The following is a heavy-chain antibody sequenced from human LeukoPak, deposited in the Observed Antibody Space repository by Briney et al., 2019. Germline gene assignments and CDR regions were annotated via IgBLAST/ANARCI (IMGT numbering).Heavy chain of an antibody. J-gene: IGHJ4*02. V-gene: IGHV3-30*14. D-gene: IGHD3-16*01. CDR2: ISTDGTNK. CDR3: AGLRDYFDY. Sequence: GSLRLSCAASGFTFSSYPMHWVRQAPGKGLECVAGISTDGTNKYYADSVKGRFTISRDNFKSTLYLQMNSLRAEDAAVYYCAGLRDYFDYWGQGTLVTVSS. CDR1: GFTFSSYP.